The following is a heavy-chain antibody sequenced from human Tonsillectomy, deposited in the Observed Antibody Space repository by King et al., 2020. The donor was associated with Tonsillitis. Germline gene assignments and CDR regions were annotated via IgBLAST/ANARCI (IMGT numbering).Heavy chain of an antibody. CDR1: GFSFSRYA. D-gene: IGHD2-15*01. CDR3: ARGVRSTLYGCSCFYSLNV. Sequence: VQLVESGGGVVQPGRSLRLSCAASGFSFSRYAMHWVRQAPGKGLEWVAIMPYDGSDKYYADSVKGRFTISGDNSKSTLYLQMNSLRTEDTAGYFCARGVRSTLYGCSCFYSLNVWGLVTRFTVSS. V-gene: IGHV3-30*04. CDR2: MPYDGSDK. J-gene: IGHJ6*02.